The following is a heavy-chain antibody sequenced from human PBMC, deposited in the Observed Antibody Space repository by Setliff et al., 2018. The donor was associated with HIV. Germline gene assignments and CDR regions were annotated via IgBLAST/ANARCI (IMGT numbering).Heavy chain of an antibody. Sequence: SETLSLTCAVYVESFSGFYWSWIRQPPGKGLEWIGEINHSGSTNYNPSLKSRVTLSVDTSKNHFSLRLTSVTAADTAVYYCARLSAGPYSGGGYFYYMDVWGKGTTVTVSS. CDR1: VESFSGFY. D-gene: IGHD3-16*01. CDR2: INHSGST. CDR3: ARLSAGPYSGGGYFYYMDV. J-gene: IGHJ6*03. V-gene: IGHV4-34*01.